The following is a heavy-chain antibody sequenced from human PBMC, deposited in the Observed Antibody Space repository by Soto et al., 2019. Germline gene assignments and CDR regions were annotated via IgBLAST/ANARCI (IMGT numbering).Heavy chain of an antibody. CDR3: AGLPNSYGDYYYGMEV. J-gene: IGHJ6*02. CDR2: IDPSDSYT. D-gene: IGHD5-18*01. CDR1: GDSFTRYW. Sequence: ESLTISCTISGDSFTRYWISWVRQMPGKGLEWMGRIDPSDSYTNYSPSFQGHVTISADKSISTAYLQWSSLKASDTAMYYGAGLPNSYGDYYYGMEVWGQGTTVTGSS. V-gene: IGHV5-10-1*01.